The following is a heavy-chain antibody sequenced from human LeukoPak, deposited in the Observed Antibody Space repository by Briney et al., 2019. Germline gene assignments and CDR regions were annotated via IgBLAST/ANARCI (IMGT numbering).Heavy chain of an antibody. Sequence: GGSLRLSCAASGFPFSVYSMNWVRQAPGKGLEWVSSISGSSNYVYYADSVKGRFTISRDNAENSVYLHMNSLRAEDTAVYYCAKAYYDPSGYSYYFDYWGQGTLVTVSS. CDR3: AKAYYDPSGYSYYFDY. V-gene: IGHV3-21*01. J-gene: IGHJ4*02. CDR2: ISGSSNYV. CDR1: GFPFSVYS. D-gene: IGHD3-22*01.